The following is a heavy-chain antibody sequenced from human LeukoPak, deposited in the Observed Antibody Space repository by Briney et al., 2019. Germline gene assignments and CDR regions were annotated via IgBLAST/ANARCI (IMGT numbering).Heavy chain of an antibody. CDR1: GGSISSSSYY. J-gene: IGHJ4*02. Sequence: SETLSLTCTVSGGSISSSSYYWGWIRQPPGKGLEWIGSIYYSGSTYYNPSLKSRVTISVDTSKNQFSLKLSSVTAADTAVYYCASGYYYDSSDYWGQGTLVTVSS. V-gene: IGHV4-39*01. CDR2: IYYSGST. CDR3: ASGYYYDSSDY. D-gene: IGHD3-22*01.